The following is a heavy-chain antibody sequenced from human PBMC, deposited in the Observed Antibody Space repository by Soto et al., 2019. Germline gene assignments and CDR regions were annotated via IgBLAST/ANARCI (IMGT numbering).Heavy chain of an antibody. V-gene: IGHV3-21*01. CDR1: GFTFSSYS. D-gene: IGHD4-17*01. CDR3: ARDWGFDYGGNGLY. CDR2: ISSSSSYI. Sequence: GGSLRLSCAASGFTFSSYSMNWVRQAPGKGLEWVSSISSSSSYIYYADSVKGRFTISRDNAKNSLYLQMNSLRAEDTAVYYCARDWGFDYGGNGLYWGQGTLVTVSS. J-gene: IGHJ4*02.